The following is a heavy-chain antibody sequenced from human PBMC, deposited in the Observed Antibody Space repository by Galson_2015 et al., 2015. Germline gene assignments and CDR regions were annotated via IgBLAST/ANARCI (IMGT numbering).Heavy chain of an antibody. Sequence: YYADSVKGRFTISRDNSKNTLYLQMNSLRAEDTAVYYCAKDNDFWSGYLIRWFDPWGQGTLVTVSS. J-gene: IGHJ5*02. V-gene: IGHV3-23*01. CDR3: AKDNDFWSGYLIRWFDP. D-gene: IGHD3-3*01.